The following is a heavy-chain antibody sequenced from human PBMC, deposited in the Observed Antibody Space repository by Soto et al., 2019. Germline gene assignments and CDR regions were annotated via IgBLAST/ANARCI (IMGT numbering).Heavy chain of an antibody. D-gene: IGHD6-19*01. CDR3: ARDLGEPQYSSFFAY. J-gene: IGHJ4*02. CDR1: GGTFSSYA. V-gene: IGHV1-69*01. Sequence: QVQLVQSGAEVKKPGSSVKVSCKASGGTFSSYAISWVRLAPGQGLEWMGGIIPIFGTANYAQKFQGRVTITADESTSTAYMELSSLRSADTAVYYCARDLGEPQYSSFFAYWGQGTLVTVSS. CDR2: IIPIFGTA.